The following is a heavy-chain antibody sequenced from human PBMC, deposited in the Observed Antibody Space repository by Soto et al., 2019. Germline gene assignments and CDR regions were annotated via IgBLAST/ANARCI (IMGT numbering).Heavy chain of an antibody. Sequence: PSQTLSLTCAISGDSVSSNSAAWNWIRQSPSRGLEWLGRTYYRSKWYNDYAVSVKSRITINPDTSKNQFSLQLNSVTPEDTAVYYCALSSIAARPTSGYFQHWGQGTLVTVSS. J-gene: IGHJ1*01. CDR3: ALSSIAARPTSGYFQH. V-gene: IGHV6-1*01. CDR2: TYYRSKWYN. D-gene: IGHD6-6*01. CDR1: GDSVSSNSAA.